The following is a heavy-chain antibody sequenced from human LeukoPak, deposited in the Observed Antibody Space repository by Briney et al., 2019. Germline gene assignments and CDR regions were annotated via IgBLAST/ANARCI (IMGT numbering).Heavy chain of an antibody. V-gene: IGHV4-39*01. CDR3: AKSGGYGLIDY. CDR2: IYSSGST. CDR1: GGSINSRTYY. J-gene: IGHJ4*02. D-gene: IGHD1-26*01. Sequence: SETLSLTCTVSGGSINSRTYYWGWTRQPPGKGLEWIGTIYSSGSTYYNASLQSRVTISIDTSKNQFSLRLNSVTAADTAMYYCAKSGGYGLIDYWGQGTRVTVSS.